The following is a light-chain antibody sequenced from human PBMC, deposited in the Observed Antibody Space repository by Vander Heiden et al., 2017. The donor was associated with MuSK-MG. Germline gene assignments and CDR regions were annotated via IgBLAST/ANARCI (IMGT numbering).Light chain of an antibody. CDR2: DAS. CDR1: QSISSW. CDR3: QQDNSFWT. V-gene: IGKV1-5*01. Sequence: DIQMTQSPSTLSASVGDRVTITCRASQSISSWLDWYQQKPGQAPKLLIYDASRGESGVPYRFSGSGSETEFTLTSSGRQHDDFANYYDQQDNSFWTFGQGTKVEIK. J-gene: IGKJ1*01.